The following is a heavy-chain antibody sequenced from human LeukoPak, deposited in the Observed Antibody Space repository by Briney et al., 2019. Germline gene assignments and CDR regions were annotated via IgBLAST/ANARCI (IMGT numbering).Heavy chain of an antibody. CDR1: GGSFSGYY. CDR2: INHSGST. V-gene: IGHV4-34*01. J-gene: IGHJ4*02. D-gene: IGHD6-13*01. Sequence: TSETLSLTCAVYGGSFSGYYWSWLRQPPGKGLEWIGEINHSGSTNYNPSLKSRVTISVDTSKNQFSLKLSSVTAADTAVYYCARPSIAAVIGNYFDYWGQGTLVTVSS. CDR3: ARPSIAAVIGNYFDY.